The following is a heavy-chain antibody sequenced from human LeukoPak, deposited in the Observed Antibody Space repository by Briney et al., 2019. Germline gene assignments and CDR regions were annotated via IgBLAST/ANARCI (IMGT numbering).Heavy chain of an antibody. CDR3: ARGYGGNSDWYFDL. D-gene: IGHD4-23*01. Sequence: GGSLRLSCAASGFTFSNSWMHWARQAPRKGLVWVSRIKSDGSSTSYADSVKGRFNISRDNAKNALYLQLNSLRAEDTAVYYCARGYGGNSDWYFDLWGRGTLVTVSS. J-gene: IGHJ2*01. CDR2: IKSDGSST. V-gene: IGHV3-74*01. CDR1: GFTFSNSW.